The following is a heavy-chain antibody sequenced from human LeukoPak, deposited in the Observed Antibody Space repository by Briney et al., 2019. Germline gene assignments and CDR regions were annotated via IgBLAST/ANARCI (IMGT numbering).Heavy chain of an antibody. Sequence: PGGSLRPSCAASGFTFSSYAMHWVRQAPGKGLEWVAVISYDGSNKYYADSVKGRFTISRDNSKNTLYLQMNSLRAEDTAVYYCARDGRYCSSTSCYPRKVPYYYYYGMDVWGQGTTVTVSS. V-gene: IGHV3-30*04. D-gene: IGHD2-2*01. CDR3: ARDGRYCSSTSCYPRKVPYYYYYGMDV. J-gene: IGHJ6*02. CDR2: ISYDGSNK. CDR1: GFTFSSYA.